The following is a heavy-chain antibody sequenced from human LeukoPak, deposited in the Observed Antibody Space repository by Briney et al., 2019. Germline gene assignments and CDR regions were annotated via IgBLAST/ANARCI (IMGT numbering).Heavy chain of an antibody. V-gene: IGHV3-21*01. CDR3: ARDNGVASTYSYYGMDV. CDR1: GFTFSSYS. J-gene: IGHJ6*02. CDR2: ISSSGSHI. Sequence: GGSLRLSCAASGFTFSSYSMNWVRQAPGKGLEWVSTISSSGSHIYYADSVKGRFTISRDNAKNSLFLQMNSLRAEDTAVYYCARDNGVASTYSYYGMDVWGQGTTVTVSS. D-gene: IGHD5-12*01.